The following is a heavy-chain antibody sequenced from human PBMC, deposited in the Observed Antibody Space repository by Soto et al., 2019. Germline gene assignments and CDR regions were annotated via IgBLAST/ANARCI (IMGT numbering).Heavy chain of an antibody. Sequence: SETLSLTCAVYGGSFSGYYWSWIRQPPGKGLEWIGEINHSGSTNYNPSLKSRVTISVDTSKNQFSLKLSSVTAADTAVYYCARAATTPKPYYYYGMDVWGQGTTVTVSS. V-gene: IGHV4-34*01. D-gene: IGHD2-15*01. CDR3: ARAATTPKPYYYYGMDV. CDR1: GGSFSGYY. CDR2: INHSGST. J-gene: IGHJ6*02.